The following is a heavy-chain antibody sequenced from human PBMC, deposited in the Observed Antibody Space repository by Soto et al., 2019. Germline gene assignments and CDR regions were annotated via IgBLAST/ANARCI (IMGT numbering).Heavy chain of an antibody. Sequence: SETLSLTCTVSGGSMSSSSYYWGWIRQPPGKGLEWIGSIYYSGSTYYNPSLKSRVTISVDTSKNQFSLKLSSVTAADTAVYYCASTNRIVATVEAFDILGQGTMVTVSS. CDR3: ASTNRIVATVEAFDI. CDR1: GGSMSSSSYY. V-gene: IGHV4-39*01. J-gene: IGHJ3*02. D-gene: IGHD5-12*01. CDR2: IYYSGST.